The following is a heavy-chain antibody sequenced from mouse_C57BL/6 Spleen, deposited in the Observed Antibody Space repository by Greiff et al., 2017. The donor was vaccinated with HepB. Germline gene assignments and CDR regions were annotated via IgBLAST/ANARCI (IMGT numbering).Heavy chain of an antibody. Sequence: VQLQQSGAELVKPGASVKMSCKASGYTFTSYWITWVKQRPGQGLEWIGDIYPGSGSTNYNEKFKSKATLPVDTSSSPAYMQLSSLTSEDSAVYYCARGPYLDYWGQGTTLTVAS. CDR3: ARGPYLDY. J-gene: IGHJ2*01. CDR1: GYTFTSYW. CDR2: IYPGSGST. V-gene: IGHV1-55*01.